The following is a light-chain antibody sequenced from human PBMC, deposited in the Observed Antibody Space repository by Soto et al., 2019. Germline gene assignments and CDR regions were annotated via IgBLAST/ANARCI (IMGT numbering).Light chain of an antibody. CDR2: GAS. CDR3: QQYNNWPFT. J-gene: IGKJ3*01. CDR1: QRVSSHS. Sequence: EIVLTQSPGTLSLSPGERATLSCRASQRVSSHSLAWYQQKPGQAPRTLIYGASSRATGIPDRFSASGSGTDFTLTISRLEPEDFAVYYCQQYNNWPFTFGPGTKVDIK. V-gene: IGKV3-20*01.